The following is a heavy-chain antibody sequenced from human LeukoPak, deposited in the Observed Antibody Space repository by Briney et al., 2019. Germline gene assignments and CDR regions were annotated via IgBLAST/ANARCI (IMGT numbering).Heavy chain of an antibody. CDR2: IYSSGNT. Sequence: SETLSLTCTVSGASITNSYWNWVRQPPGKGLEWIGYIYSSGNTNYNPSLKSRVTISLDVSKNQFSLKLTSVTAADTAVYYCADSYDGKIVPFDNWGQGALVAVSS. D-gene: IGHD4-23*01. J-gene: IGHJ4*02. CDR3: ADSYDGKIVPFDN. V-gene: IGHV4-4*09. CDR1: GASITNSY.